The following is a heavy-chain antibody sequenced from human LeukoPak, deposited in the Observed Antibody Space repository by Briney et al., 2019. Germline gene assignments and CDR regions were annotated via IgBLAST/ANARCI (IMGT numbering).Heavy chain of an antibody. Sequence: GGSLRLSCTASGFTFGDYAMSWVRQAPGKGLEWVGFIRSKAYGGTTEYAASVKGRFTISRDDSKSIAYLQMNSLKTEDTAVYYCTRVKFTYYYDSSGLFDYWGQGTLVTVSS. J-gene: IGHJ4*02. CDR1: GFTFGDYA. V-gene: IGHV3-49*04. CDR3: TRVKFTYYYDSSGLFDY. CDR2: IRSKAYGGTT. D-gene: IGHD3-22*01.